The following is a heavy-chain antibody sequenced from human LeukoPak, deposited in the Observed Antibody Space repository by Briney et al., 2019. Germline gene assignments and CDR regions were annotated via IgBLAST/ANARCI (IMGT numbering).Heavy chain of an antibody. V-gene: IGHV1-2*04. J-gene: IGHJ4*02. D-gene: IGHD3-22*01. Sequence: GASVTVSCKASGYTFTGYYMHWVRQAPGQGLEWMGWINPFSGGTKYAQKFQGWVTMTRDTSISTAYMELSRLTSDDTAVYYCARGGYDLDYWGQGTLVTVSS. CDR1: GYTFTGYY. CDR2: INPFSGGT. CDR3: ARGGYDLDY.